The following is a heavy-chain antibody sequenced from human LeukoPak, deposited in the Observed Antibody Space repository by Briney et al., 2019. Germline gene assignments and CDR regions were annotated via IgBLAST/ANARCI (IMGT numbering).Heavy chain of an antibody. CDR3: ARSLGSGSYSYYFDY. CDR2: IFYSGSS. CDR1: GDSISSGGYY. J-gene: IGHJ4*02. D-gene: IGHD1-26*01. Sequence: SQTLSLTCTVSGDSISSGGYYWSWIRQHPGKGLEWIGYIFYSGSSYYNPSLKSRVTTLADWSKNQFSLKLSSMTAADPAVYYCARSLGSGSYSYYFDYWGQGALVTVSS. V-gene: IGHV4-31*03.